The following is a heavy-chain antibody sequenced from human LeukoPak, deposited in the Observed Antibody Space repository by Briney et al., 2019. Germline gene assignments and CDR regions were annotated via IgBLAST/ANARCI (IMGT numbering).Heavy chain of an antibody. V-gene: IGHV4-34*01. D-gene: IGHD3-3*01. CDR1: GGSFSGYY. J-gene: IGHJ6*02. Sequence: SETLSLTCAVYGGSFSGYYWSWIRQPPGKGLEWVGEINHSGSTNYNPSLKSRVTISVDKSKNQFSLKLSSVTAADTAVYYCARLRITIFGVVISNYYYGMDVWGQGTTVTVSS. CDR2: INHSGST. CDR3: ARLRITIFGVVISNYYYGMDV.